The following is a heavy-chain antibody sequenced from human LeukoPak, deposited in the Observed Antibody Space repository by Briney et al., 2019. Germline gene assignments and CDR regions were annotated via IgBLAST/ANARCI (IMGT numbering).Heavy chain of an antibody. V-gene: IGHV3-30*02. CDR1: GFTFSSYG. CDR3: AKTLYIAAAPGGFDY. CDR2: IRYDGSNK. D-gene: IGHD6-13*01. Sequence: PGGSLRLSCAASGFTFSSYGMHWVRQAPGKGLEWVAFIRYDGSNKYYADSVKGRFTISRDNSKNTLYLQMNSLRAEDTAVYYCAKTLYIAAAPGGFDYWGQGTLVAVSS. J-gene: IGHJ4*02.